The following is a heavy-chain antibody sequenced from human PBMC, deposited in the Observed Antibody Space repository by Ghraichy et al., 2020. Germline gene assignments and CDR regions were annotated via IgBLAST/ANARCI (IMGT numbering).Heavy chain of an antibody. D-gene: IGHD3-9*01. CDR3: ARESLKNYDILTGYYYPQYNWFDP. J-gene: IGHJ5*02. CDR1: GYTFTSYY. Sequence: ASVKVSCKASGYTFTSYYMHWVRQAPGQGLEWMGIINPSGGSTSYAQKFQGRVTMTRDTSTSTVYMELSSLRSEDTAVYYCARESLKNYDILTGYYYPQYNWFDPWGQGTLVTVSS. V-gene: IGHV1-46*01. CDR2: INPSGGST.